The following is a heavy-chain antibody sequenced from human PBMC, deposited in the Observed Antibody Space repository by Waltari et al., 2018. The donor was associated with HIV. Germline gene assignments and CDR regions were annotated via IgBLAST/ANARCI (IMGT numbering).Heavy chain of an antibody. CDR1: GGTFSSYA. CDR3: AGVYYYDSSGYYLKYYFDY. D-gene: IGHD3-22*01. V-gene: IGHV1-69*12. CDR2: IIPIFGTA. J-gene: IGHJ4*02. Sequence: QVQLVQSGAEVKKPGSAVKVSCKASGGTFSSYAISWVRQAPGQGLEWMGGIIPIFGTANYAQKFQGRVTITADESTSTAYMELSSLRSEDTAVYYCAGVYYYDSSGYYLKYYFDYWGQGTLVTVSS.